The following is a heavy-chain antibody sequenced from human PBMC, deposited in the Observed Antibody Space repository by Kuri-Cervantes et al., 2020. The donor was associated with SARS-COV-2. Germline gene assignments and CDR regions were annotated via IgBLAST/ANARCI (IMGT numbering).Heavy chain of an antibody. Sequence: SLKISCAASGFTFDDYAMHWVRQAPGKGLEWVSGISWNSGSIGYADSVKGRFTISRDNAKNSLYLQMNSLRAEDTAVYYCARDITEYYSDNGGPGYWGQGTLVTVSS. CDR1: GFTFDDYA. CDR2: ISWNSGSI. V-gene: IGHV3-9*01. J-gene: IGHJ4*02. D-gene: IGHD3-22*01. CDR3: ARDITEYYSDNGGPGY.